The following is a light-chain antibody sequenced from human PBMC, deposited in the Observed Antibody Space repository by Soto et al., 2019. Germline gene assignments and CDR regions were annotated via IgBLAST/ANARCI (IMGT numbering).Light chain of an antibody. V-gene: IGLV2-14*01. J-gene: IGLJ2*01. CDR2: EVS. Sequence: QSALTQPASVSGSPGQSITISCTGTSSDVGGYSYVSWYQQHPGKTPKLMIYEVSNRPSGVSHRFSGSKSGNTASLTITGLQAEDEADYYCQSYDSSLIGLIFGLGTKLTVL. CDR1: SSDVGGYSY. CDR3: QSYDSSLIGLI.